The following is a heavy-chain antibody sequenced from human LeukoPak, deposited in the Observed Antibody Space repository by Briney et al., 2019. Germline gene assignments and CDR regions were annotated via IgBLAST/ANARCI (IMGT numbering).Heavy chain of an antibody. Sequence: KTSETLSLTCTVSGGSISSSSYYWGWIRQPPGKGLEWIGSIYYSGSTYYNPSLKSRVTISVDTSKNQFSLKLSSVTAADTAVYYCARHGSTFYFESWGQGTLVTVSS. CDR1: GGSISSSSYY. CDR2: IYYSGST. D-gene: IGHD2-2*03. CDR3: ARHGSTFYFES. J-gene: IGHJ4*02. V-gene: IGHV4-39*01.